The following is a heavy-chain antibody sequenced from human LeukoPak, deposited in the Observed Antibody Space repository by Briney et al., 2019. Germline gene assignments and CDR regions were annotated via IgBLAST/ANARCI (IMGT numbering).Heavy chain of an antibody. CDR3: ARGGSAYSLDY. CDR1: GGSISNNY. J-gene: IGHJ4*02. D-gene: IGHD3-22*01. CDR2: IYYSGST. V-gene: IGHV4-59*08. Sequence: SETLSLTCTVSGGSISNNYWSWIRQPPGKGLEGIGYIYYSGSTNYNPSLKSRVLISVDTSRNQFSLKLPSVTAADTAVYYCARGGSAYSLDYWGQGTLVTVSS.